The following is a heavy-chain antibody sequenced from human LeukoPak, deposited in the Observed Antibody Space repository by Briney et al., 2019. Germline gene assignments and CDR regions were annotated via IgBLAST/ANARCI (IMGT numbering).Heavy chain of an antibody. V-gene: IGHV7-4-1*02. J-gene: IGHJ4*02. D-gene: IGHD1-26*01. CDR2: MNINTGNP. Sequence: GASVKVSCKASGYIFTTYAIDWVRQAPGQGPEWMGWMNINTGNPTYAQGFTGRFVFSLDTSVSTAYLQINSLKAEDTAVYYCGRSIVGATDYWGQGTQVTVSS. CDR1: GYIFTTYA. CDR3: GRSIVGATDY.